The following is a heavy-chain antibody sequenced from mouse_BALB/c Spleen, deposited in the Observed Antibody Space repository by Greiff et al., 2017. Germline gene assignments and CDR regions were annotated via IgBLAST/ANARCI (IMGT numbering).Heavy chain of an antibody. J-gene: IGHJ2*01. CDR1: GFNIKDTY. V-gene: IGHV14-3*02. CDR3: AREGSSDYFDY. CDR2: IDPANGNT. Sequence: EVKLQESGAELVKPGASVKLSCTASGFNIKDTYMHWVKQRPEQGLEWIGRIDPANGNTKYDPKFQGKATITADTSSNTAYLQLSSLTSEDTAVYYCAREGSSDYFDYWGQGTTLTVSS. D-gene: IGHD3-1*01.